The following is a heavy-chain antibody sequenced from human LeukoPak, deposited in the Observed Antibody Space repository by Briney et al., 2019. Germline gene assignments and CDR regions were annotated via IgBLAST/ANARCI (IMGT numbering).Heavy chain of an antibody. CDR2: ISYEGSNK. D-gene: IGHD3-10*01. V-gene: IGHV3-30-3*01. Sequence: GGSLRLSCAASGFTFSSYAMHWVRQAPGKGLEWVAFISYEGSNKYYADSVKGRFTISRDNSKNTLYLQVNSLRAEDTAVYYCARDVYYDSGSRIENWLDPWGQGTLVTVSS. CDR1: GFTFSSYA. J-gene: IGHJ5*02. CDR3: ARDVYYDSGSRIENWLDP.